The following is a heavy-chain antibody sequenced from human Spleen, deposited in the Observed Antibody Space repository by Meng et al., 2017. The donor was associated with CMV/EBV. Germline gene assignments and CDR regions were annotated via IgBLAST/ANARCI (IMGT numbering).Heavy chain of an antibody. CDR2: ISYRGST. CDR3: ARALYYYDSSGYYGHYFDY. Sequence: SETLSLTCTVSGGSISTDAYYWSWIRQHPGKGLEWIGYISYRGSTYYNPSLKSRVTILGDTSKNQFSLRLSSVTAADTAVYYCARALYYYDSSGYYGHYFDYWGQGTLVTVSS. CDR1: GGSISTDAYY. D-gene: IGHD3-22*01. V-gene: IGHV4-31*03. J-gene: IGHJ4*02.